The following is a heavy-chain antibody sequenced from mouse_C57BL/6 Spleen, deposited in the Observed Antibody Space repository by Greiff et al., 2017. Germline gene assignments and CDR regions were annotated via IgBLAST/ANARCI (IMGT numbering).Heavy chain of an antibody. J-gene: IGHJ4*01. Sequence: EVKLMESGGGLVKPGGSLKLSCAASGFTFSDYGMHWVRQAPEKGLEWVAYISSGSSTIYYADTVKGRFTISRDNAKNTLFRQMTSLRSEDTAMYYCARGLPSLSMDYWGQGTSVTVSS. CDR3: ARGLPSLSMDY. D-gene: IGHD3-1*01. CDR1: GFTFSDYG. V-gene: IGHV5-17*01. CDR2: ISSGSSTI.